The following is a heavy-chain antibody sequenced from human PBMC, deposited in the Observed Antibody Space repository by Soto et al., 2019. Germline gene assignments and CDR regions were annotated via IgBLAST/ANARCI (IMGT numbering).Heavy chain of an antibody. J-gene: IGHJ4*02. Sequence: QVQLVESEGGVVQPGRSLRLSCAASGFTFSSYGMHWVRQAPGKGLEWVAVISYDGSNKYYADSVKGRFTISRDNSKNTLYLQMNSLRAEDTAVYYCAIYSSGWYPLDYWGQGTLVTVSS. D-gene: IGHD6-19*01. V-gene: IGHV3-30*03. CDR1: GFTFSSYG. CDR2: ISYDGSNK. CDR3: AIYSSGWYPLDY.